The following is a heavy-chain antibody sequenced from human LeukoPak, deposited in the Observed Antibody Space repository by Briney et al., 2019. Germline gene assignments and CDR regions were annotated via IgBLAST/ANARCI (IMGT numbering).Heavy chain of an antibody. V-gene: IGHV4-34*01. Sequence: SETLSITCVVYGGSFSGYYWSWIRQPPGKGLEWIGEITHSGGTNYNPSLKSRVTISVDTSKNQFSLKLSSVTAADTAVYYCARGRVGATSFDYWGQGTLVTVSS. CDR2: ITHSGGT. CDR1: GGSFSGYY. J-gene: IGHJ4*02. CDR3: ARGRVGATSFDY. D-gene: IGHD1-26*01.